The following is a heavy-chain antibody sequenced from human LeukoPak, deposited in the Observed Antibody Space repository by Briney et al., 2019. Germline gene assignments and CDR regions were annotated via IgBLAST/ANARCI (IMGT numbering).Heavy chain of an antibody. Sequence: ASVTVSCTASGYTFTSYDINWVRQATGQGLEWMGWMNPNSGNTGYAQKFQGRVTMTRNTSISTAYMELSSLRSEDTAVYYCARNLEMATNDYWGQGTLVTVSS. D-gene: IGHD5-24*01. J-gene: IGHJ4*02. CDR3: ARNLEMATNDY. V-gene: IGHV1-8*01. CDR2: MNPNSGNT. CDR1: GYTFTSYD.